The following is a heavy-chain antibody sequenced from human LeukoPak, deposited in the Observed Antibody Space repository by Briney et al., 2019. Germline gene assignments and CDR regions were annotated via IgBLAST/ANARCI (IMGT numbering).Heavy chain of an antibody. V-gene: IGHV3-72*01. Sequence: PGGSLRLSCAASGFTFSNAWMSWVRQAPGKGLEWVGRTRNKANSYTTEYAASVKGRFTISRDDSKNSLYLQMNSLKTEDTAVYYCARGLGSYGGNTFDYWGQGTLVTVSS. CDR3: ARGLGSYGGNTFDY. CDR2: TRNKANSYTT. D-gene: IGHD4-23*01. CDR1: GFTFSNAW. J-gene: IGHJ4*02.